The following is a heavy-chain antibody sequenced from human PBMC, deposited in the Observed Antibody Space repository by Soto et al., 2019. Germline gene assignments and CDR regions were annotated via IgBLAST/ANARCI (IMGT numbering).Heavy chain of an antibody. CDR2: VYHSGST. Sequence: SETLSLTCTVSGGSISSYYWIWIRQPPGKGLEWIGYVYHSGSTNYNPSLKSRVAMSVDTSENQISLQLSSVTAADTAVYYCAGVWFGPFHFYHGVDVWGQGTTVTVSS. D-gene: IGHD3-10*01. J-gene: IGHJ6*01. CDR3: AGVWFGPFHFYHGVDV. V-gene: IGHV4-59*01. CDR1: GGSISSYY.